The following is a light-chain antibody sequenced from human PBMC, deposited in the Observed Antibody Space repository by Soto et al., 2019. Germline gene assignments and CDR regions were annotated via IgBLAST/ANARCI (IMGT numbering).Light chain of an antibody. Sequence: EIVLTQSPATLSLSPGERATLSCRASQSVSSYLAWYQQKRGQAPRLLIYDASNRATGIPARFSGSGSGTYFTLTISSLEPEDFAVYFCQQRSNWPLYTYGQGTKLEIK. CDR1: QSVSSY. V-gene: IGKV3-11*01. CDR3: QQRSNWPLYT. CDR2: DAS. J-gene: IGKJ2*01.